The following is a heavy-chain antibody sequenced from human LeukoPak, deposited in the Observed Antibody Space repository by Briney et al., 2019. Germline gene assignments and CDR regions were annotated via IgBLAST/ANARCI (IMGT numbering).Heavy chain of an antibody. Sequence: SLKVSCKASGYTFTGYYIHWVRQAPGQGLEWMGWINLSSGGTYYAQSFQGRVTMTRDTSISTAYMELSRLRSDDTAVYYCARAALGVWFGEPLGGPTEYWGQGTLVSVSS. CDR3: ARAALGVWFGEPLGGPTEY. CDR1: GYTFTGYY. V-gene: IGHV1-2*02. J-gene: IGHJ4*02. D-gene: IGHD3-10*01. CDR2: INLSSGGT.